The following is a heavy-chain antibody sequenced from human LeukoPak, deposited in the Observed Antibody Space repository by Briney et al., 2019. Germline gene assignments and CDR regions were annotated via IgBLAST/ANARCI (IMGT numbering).Heavy chain of an antibody. CDR1: GFTFSSYA. CDR2: ISGSGGST. V-gene: IGHV3-23*01. J-gene: IGHJ4*02. Sequence: GGSLRLSCAASGFTFSSYAMSWVRQAPGKGLEWVSAISGSGGSTYYADSVKGRFTISRDNSKNTLYLQMNSLRAEDTAVYYCARDAEFWSGYYIFDYWGQGTLVTVSS. CDR3: ARDAEFWSGYYIFDY. D-gene: IGHD3-3*01.